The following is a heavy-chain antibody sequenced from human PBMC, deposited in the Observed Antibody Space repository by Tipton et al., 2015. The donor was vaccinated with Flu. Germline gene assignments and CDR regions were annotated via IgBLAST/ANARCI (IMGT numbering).Heavy chain of an antibody. D-gene: IGHD3-22*01. CDR1: GGSISSSISY. CDR2: IYQSGTT. V-gene: IGHV4-39*07. J-gene: IGHJ5*02. CDR3: AKTYFDSSDSPDRFDP. Sequence: TLSLTCTVSGGSISSSISYWSWVRQSPGKGLEWIGSIYQSGTTYYNPSLKSRVTISVDTSRNQFSLKLSSVTAADTAVYYCAKTYFDSSDSPDRFDPWGQGTLVTVSS.